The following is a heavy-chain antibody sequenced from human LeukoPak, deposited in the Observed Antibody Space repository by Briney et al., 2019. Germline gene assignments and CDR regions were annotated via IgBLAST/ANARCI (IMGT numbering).Heavy chain of an antibody. CDR3: AREMVRGVIIDY. J-gene: IGHJ4*02. CDR2: ISSSSGYI. V-gene: IGHV3-21*01. CDR1: GFTFSSYS. D-gene: IGHD3-10*01. Sequence: GGSLRLSCAASGFTFSSYSMNWVRQAPGKGPEWVSSISSSSGYIYYADSVKGRFTISRDNAKNSLYLQMNSLRAEDTAVYYCAREMVRGVIIDYWGQGTLVTVSS.